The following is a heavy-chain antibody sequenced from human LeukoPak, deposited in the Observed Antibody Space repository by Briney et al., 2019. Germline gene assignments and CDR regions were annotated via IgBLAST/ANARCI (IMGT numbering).Heavy chain of an antibody. D-gene: IGHD4-17*01. CDR1: GGSFSDYF. CDR2: FTRIGTI. CDR3: AGNYGDYSDFDY. V-gene: IGHV4-34*01. Sequence: SETLSLTCAVYGGSFSDYFWSWIRQPPGKGLEWIGEFTRIGTINYNPSLKSRITISVDTSKNQFSLKLSSVTAADTAVYYCAGNYGDYSDFDYWGQGTLVTVSS. J-gene: IGHJ4*02.